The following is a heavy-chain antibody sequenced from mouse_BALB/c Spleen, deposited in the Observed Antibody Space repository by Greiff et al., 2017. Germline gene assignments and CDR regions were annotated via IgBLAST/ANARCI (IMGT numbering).Heavy chain of an antibody. V-gene: IGHV14-3*02. CDR3: ARVLTGAMDY. J-gene: IGHJ4*01. D-gene: IGHD1-1*01. CDR2: IDPANGNT. Sequence: EVQLQQSGAELVKPGASVKLSCTASGFNIKDTYMHWVKERPEQGLEWIGRIDPANGNTKYDPKFQGKATITADTSSNTAYLQLSSLTSEDTAVYYCARVLTGAMDYWGQGTSVTVSS. CDR1: GFNIKDTY.